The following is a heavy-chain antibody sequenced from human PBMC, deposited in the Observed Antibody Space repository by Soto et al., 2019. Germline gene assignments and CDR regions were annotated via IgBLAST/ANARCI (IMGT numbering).Heavy chain of an antibody. V-gene: IGHV1-18*01. CDR3: ARDPEFSLAAAHTGDY. CDR1: GYTYTSYG. CDR2: ISAYNGNT. J-gene: IGHJ4*02. Sequence: ASVKVSCKASGYTYTSYGINWVRQAPGQGLEWMGWISAYNGNTNYAQKFQGRVTMTTDTSTTTAYMELRSLRSDDTAVYYCARDPEFSLAAAHTGDYWGQGTLVTVSS. D-gene: IGHD6-13*01.